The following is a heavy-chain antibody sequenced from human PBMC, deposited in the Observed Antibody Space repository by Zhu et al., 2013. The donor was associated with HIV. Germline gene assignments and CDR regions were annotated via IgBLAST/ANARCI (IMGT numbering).Heavy chain of an antibody. CDR3: ARGDGNYFYNYYMDV. D-gene: IGHD3-16*01. V-gene: IGHV1-46*01. Sequence: QVQLVQSGVEVKNPGDSVKISCRAIGYIFTSYYIHWVRQAPGQGLEWMGLINPSGGSVNYTQKFQGRVTLTSDASTSTVVLEMRNVKFADTGNYYCARGDGNYFYNYYMDVWGKGTTVTV. CDR1: GYIFTSYY. CDR2: INPSGGSV. J-gene: IGHJ6*03.